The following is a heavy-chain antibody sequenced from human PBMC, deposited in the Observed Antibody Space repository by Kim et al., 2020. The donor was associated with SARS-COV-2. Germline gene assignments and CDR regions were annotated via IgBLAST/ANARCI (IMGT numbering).Heavy chain of an antibody. D-gene: IGHD2-15*01. CDR1: GFTFSNAW. J-gene: IGHJ6*01. Sequence: GGSLRLSCAASGFTFSNAWMSWVRQAPGKGLEWVGRIKSKTDGGTTDYAAPVKGRFTISRDDSKNTLYLQMNSLKTEDTAVYYCTTAPDEDIVVVVAATQVLDVWGQGTTIAVSS. CDR3: TTAPDEDIVVVVAATQVLDV. V-gene: IGHV3-15*01. CDR2: IKSKTDGGTT.